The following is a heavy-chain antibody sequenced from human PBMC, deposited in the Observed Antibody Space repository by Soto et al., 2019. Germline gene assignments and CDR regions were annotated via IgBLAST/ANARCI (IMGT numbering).Heavy chain of an antibody. CDR3: AKDTQAEYYYYYMDV. Sequence: GGSLRLSCAASGFTLDDYAMHWVRQAPGKGLEWVSGISWNSGSIGYADSVKGRFTISRDNAKNSLYLQMNSLRAEDTALYYCAKDTQAEYYYYYMDVWGKGTTVTVSS. CDR2: ISWNSGSI. CDR1: GFTLDDYA. V-gene: IGHV3-9*01. J-gene: IGHJ6*03.